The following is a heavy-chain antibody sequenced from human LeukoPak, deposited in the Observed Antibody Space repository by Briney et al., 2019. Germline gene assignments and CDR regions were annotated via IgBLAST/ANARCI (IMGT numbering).Heavy chain of an antibody. CDR3: ARRTYLRYFDY. CDR1: GGSFSGYY. CDR2: INHSGST. V-gene: IGHV4-34*01. Sequence: SETLSLTCAVYGGSFSGYYWSWIRQPPGKGLEWIGEINHSGSTNYNPSLKSRVTISVDTSKNQFSLKLSFVTAADTAVYYCARRTYLRYFDYWGQGTLVTVSS. D-gene: IGHD2-21*01. J-gene: IGHJ4*02.